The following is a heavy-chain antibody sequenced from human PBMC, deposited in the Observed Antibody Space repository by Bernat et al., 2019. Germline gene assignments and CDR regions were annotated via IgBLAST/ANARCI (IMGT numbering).Heavy chain of an antibody. D-gene: IGHD3-3*01. V-gene: IGHV4-39*02. Sequence: QLQLQESGPGLVKPSETLSLTCTVSGGSISSSSYYWGWIRQPPGKGLEWIGSIYYSGSTYYNPSLKSRVTISVDTSKNQFSLKLGSVTAADTAVYYCARERNDFWSGYYRLYGIDVWGQGTTVTVSS. J-gene: IGHJ6*02. CDR2: IYYSGST. CDR1: GGSISSSSYY. CDR3: ARERNDFWSGYYRLYGIDV.